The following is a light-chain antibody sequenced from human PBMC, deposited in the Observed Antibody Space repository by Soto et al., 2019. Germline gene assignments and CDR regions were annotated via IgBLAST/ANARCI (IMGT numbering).Light chain of an antibody. J-gene: IGKJ1*01. CDR1: QSVSSY. Sequence: EIVLTQSPATLSLSPGERATLSCRASQSVSSYLVWYQQKPGQAPRLLIYDASNRATGIPARFSGSGSGTDFTLTISRLEPEDFAVYYCQQYGSSPWTFGQGTRWIS. CDR3: QQYGSSPWT. V-gene: IGKV3-20*01. CDR2: DAS.